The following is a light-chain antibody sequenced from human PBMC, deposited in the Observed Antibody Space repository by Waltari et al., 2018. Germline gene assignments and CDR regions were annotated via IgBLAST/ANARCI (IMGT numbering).Light chain of an antibody. J-gene: IGKJ1*01. CDR1: QSLLYTSNNKNY. V-gene: IGKV4-1*01. CDR2: WAS. CDR3: LQYLHTPRT. Sequence: DVVMTQSPDSLAVSLGERATINCKSSQSLLYTSNNKNYLAWYQQKPGQPPKILIYWASIRESGVHDRFSGSGSGTDFTLTISGLQAEDVASYFCLQYLHTPRTFGQGTKVEIK.